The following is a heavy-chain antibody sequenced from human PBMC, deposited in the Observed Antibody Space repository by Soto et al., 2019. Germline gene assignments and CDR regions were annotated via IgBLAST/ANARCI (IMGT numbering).Heavy chain of an antibody. CDR3: ARWSYLDY. CDR1: GFSFCSYA. D-gene: IGHD3-3*01. CDR2: ISGSDGKT. V-gene: IGHV3-23*01. Sequence: GGSLRLSCAASGFSFCSYALSCLRQAPGKGLEWVSTISGSDGKTFYADSVKGRFSISRDTSQSTLYLQMNSLRADDTAMYYCARWSYLDYWGQGTRVTVSS. J-gene: IGHJ4*02.